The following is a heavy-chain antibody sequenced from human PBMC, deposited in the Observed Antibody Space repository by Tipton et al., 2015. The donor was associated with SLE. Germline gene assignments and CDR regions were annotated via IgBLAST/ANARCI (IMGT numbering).Heavy chain of an antibody. D-gene: IGHD2-2*03. CDR1: GGSISTSTYY. J-gene: IGHJ6*03. V-gene: IGHV4-39*07. CDR3: VGYCSSTGCRSPYSYYYMDV. CDR2: ISYSGST. Sequence: TLSLTCTVSGGSISTSTYYWGWIRQPPGKGLEWIGAISYSGSTYYNPSLKSRVTISVDASKNQFSLKVSSVTAADTAIYYCVGYCSSTGCRSPYSYYYMDVWGNKWTTVTVSS.